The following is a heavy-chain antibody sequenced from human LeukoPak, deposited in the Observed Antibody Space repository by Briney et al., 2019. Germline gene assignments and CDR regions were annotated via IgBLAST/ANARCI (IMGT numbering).Heavy chain of an antibody. CDR2: INHSGST. CDR1: GGSFSGYY. CDR3: ARVLDYYDSSGSKVIYMDV. Sequence: SETLSLTCAVYGGSFSGYYWSWIRQPPGNGLEWIGEINHSGSTNYNPSLKSRVTISVDTSKNQFSLKLSSVTAADTAVYYCARVLDYYDSSGSKVIYMDVWGKGTTVTVSS. J-gene: IGHJ6*03. V-gene: IGHV4-34*01. D-gene: IGHD3-22*01.